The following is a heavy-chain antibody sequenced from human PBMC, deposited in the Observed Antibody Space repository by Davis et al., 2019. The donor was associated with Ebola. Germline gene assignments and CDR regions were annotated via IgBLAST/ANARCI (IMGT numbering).Heavy chain of an antibody. CDR2: INHSGST. J-gene: IGHJ6*02. V-gene: IGHV4-34*01. CDR3: ARVGFKAVAGYYYYGMDV. CDR1: GGSFSGYY. D-gene: IGHD6-19*01. Sequence: SETLSLTCAVYGGSFSGYYWSWIRQPPGKGLEWIGEINHSGSTNYNPSLKSRVTISVDTSKNQFSLKLSSVTAADTAVYYCARVGFKAVAGYYYYGMDVWGQGTTVTVSS.